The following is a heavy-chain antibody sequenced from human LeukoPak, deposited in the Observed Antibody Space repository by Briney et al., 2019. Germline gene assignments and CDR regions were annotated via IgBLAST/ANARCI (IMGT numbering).Heavy chain of an antibody. CDR2: INHSGST. V-gene: IGHV4-34*01. CDR1: GGSFSGYY. D-gene: IGHD3-10*01. J-gene: IGHJ4*02. CDR3: ARRYPSVRGVNRRPQEVRKYYFDY. Sequence: SETLSLTCAVYGGSFSGYYWSWIRQPPGKGLEWIGEINHSGSTNYNPSLKSRVTMSVDTSKKHFSLKLTSVTAADSAMYYCARRYPSVRGVNRRPQEVRKYYFDYWGQGNLVTVSS.